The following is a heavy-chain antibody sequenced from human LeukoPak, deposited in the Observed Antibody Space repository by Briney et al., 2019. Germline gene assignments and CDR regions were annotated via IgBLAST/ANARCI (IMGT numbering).Heavy chain of an antibody. CDR2: ISTDNGNA. D-gene: IGHD5-24*01. CDR3: ARGVELTYYYYYSGMDV. J-gene: IGHJ6*02. Sequence: ASVKVSCKASGYTFTNYGISWVRQAPGQGLEWMGWISTDNGNANYAQKFQGRVTMTTDTSTTIVYMELRSLRSDDTAVYYCARGVELTYYYYYSGMDVWGQGTTVTVSS. V-gene: IGHV1-18*01. CDR1: GYTFTNYG.